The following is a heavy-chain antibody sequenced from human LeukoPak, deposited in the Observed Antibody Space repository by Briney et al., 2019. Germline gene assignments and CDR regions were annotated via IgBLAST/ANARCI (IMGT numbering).Heavy chain of an antibody. CDR3: ARDSRLCTSYECRGDAFDF. D-gene: IGHD2-8*01. CDR1: RFTFRDNL. J-gene: IGHJ3*01. V-gene: IGHV3-7*01. Sequence: GGSLRLSYAASRFTFRDNLMSWVRQSPGKALEWVANIKEDGSKKNYVDTVRGRFTISRDNAKNSLLLHMVSLRAEDTAVYYCARDSRLCTSYECRGDAFDFWGQGTMVTVTS. CDR2: IKEDGSKK.